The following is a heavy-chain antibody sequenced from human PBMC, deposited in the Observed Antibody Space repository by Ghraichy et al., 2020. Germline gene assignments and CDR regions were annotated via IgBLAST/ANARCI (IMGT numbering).Heavy chain of an antibody. D-gene: IGHD3-22*01. CDR1: GGSVSSGSYY. CDR3: AREPLYDRSGYSDY. J-gene: IGHJ4*02. CDR2: IYYSGST. V-gene: IGHV4-61*01. Sequence: SETLSLTCTVSGGSVSSGSYYWNWIRQPPGKGLEWIGYIYYSGSTNYNPSLKSRVTISVDTSKNQFSLKLSSVTAADTAVYYCAREPLYDRSGYSDYWGQGTLVTVSS.